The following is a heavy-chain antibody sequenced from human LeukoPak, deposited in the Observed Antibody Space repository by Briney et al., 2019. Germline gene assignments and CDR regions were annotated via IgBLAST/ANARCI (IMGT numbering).Heavy chain of an antibody. CDR1: GGSISIYY. CDR3: ASRSGGGHFGY. D-gene: IGHD2-15*01. V-gene: IGHV4-59*08. Sequence: SETLSLTCTVYGGSISIYYWSWIRQPPGKGLEWIGYIYYSGSTNYNPSLKSRVTISVDTSKNQFSLKLSSVTAADTAVYYCASRSGGGHFGYWGQGTLVTVSS. CDR2: IYYSGST. J-gene: IGHJ4*02.